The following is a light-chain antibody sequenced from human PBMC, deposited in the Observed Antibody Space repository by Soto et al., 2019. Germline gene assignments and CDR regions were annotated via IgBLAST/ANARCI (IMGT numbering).Light chain of an antibody. CDR3: QSYDSSLSRV. CDR2: DVS. V-gene: IGLV2-11*01. J-gene: IGLJ1*01. CDR1: SSDVGGYDY. Sequence: QSALTQPRSVSGSPGQSVTISCTGTSSDVGGYDYVSWYQQHPGKAPKLMIYDVSKRPSGVPDRFSGSKSGTSASLAITGLQAEDEADYYCQSYDSSLSRVFGTGTKVTVL.